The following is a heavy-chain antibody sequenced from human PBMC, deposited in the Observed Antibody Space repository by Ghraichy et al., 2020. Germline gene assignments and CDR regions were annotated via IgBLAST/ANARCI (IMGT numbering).Heavy chain of an antibody. CDR1: GFTFSSYA. V-gene: IGHV3-23*01. Sequence: GGSLRLSCAASGFTFSSYAMSWVRQAPGKGLEWVSAISGSGGSTYYADSVKGRFTISRDNSKNTLYLQMNSLRAEDTAVYYCAKESRTYYYDSSGYYPIDYWGQGTLVTVSS. J-gene: IGHJ4*02. CDR3: AKESRTYYYDSSGYYPIDY. D-gene: IGHD3-22*01. CDR2: ISGSGGST.